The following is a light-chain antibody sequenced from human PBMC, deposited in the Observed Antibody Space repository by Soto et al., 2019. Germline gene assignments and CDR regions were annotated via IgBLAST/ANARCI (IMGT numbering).Light chain of an antibody. CDR1: SSDVGSYNL. CDR2: EGS. J-gene: IGLJ3*02. CDR3: CSYAGSRV. Sequence: QSVLTQPASVSGSPGQSITISCTGTSSDVGSYNLVSWYQQHPGKAPKLMIYEGSKRPSGVSNRFSGSKSGNTASLTISCLQAEDEADYYCCSYAGSRVFGGGTKVTVL. V-gene: IGLV2-23*01.